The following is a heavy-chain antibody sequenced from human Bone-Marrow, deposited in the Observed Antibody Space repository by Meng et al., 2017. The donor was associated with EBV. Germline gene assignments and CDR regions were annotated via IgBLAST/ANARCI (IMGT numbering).Heavy chain of an antibody. CDR2: LIPMLGAP. D-gene: IGHD3-10*01. V-gene: IGHV1-69*14. CDR1: GGPFTSEA. Sequence: FQLVQSGAEVKXPXSSVRVSCKTSGGPFTSEAISWVRQAPGQALEWIGGLIPMLGAPNYAQKFQDRVTIIADKSTSTHYMELSSLRSDDTAVYYCASESGRGYTPDYWGRGTLVTVSS. CDR3: ASESGRGYTPDY. J-gene: IGHJ4*02.